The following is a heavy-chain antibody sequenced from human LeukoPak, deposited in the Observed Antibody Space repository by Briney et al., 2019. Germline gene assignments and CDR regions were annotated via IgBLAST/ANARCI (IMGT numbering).Heavy chain of an antibody. D-gene: IGHD1-26*01. CDR3: AKDSRHRIVGTTTFLDY. V-gene: IGHV3-66*01. CDR2: IYGGGST. CDR1: GFTVSSNY. J-gene: IGHJ4*02. Sequence: GGSLRLSCAASGFTVSSNYMSWVRQAPGKGLEWVSVIYGGGSTYYADSVKGRFTISRDNAKNSVYLQMNSLRAEDTAVYYCAKDSRHRIVGTTTFLDYWGQGTLVTVSS.